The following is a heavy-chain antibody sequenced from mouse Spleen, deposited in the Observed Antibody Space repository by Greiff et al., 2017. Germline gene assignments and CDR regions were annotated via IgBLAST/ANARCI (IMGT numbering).Heavy chain of an antibody. D-gene: IGHD2-3*01. V-gene: IGHV1-9*01. CDR1: GYTFSSYW. Sequence: VMLVESGAELMKPGASVKISCKATGYTFSSYWIEWVKQRPGHGLEWIGEILPGSGSTNYNEKFKGKATSTADTSSNTAYMQLSSLTSEDSAVYYCARLGLLRLYAMDYWGQGTSVTVSS. CDR2: ILPGSGST. CDR3: ARLGLLRLYAMDY. J-gene: IGHJ4*01.